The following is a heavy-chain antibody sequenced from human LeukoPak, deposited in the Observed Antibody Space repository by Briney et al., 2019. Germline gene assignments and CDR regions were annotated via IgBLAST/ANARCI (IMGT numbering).Heavy chain of an antibody. CDR3: ARRRRYYGSRSYYNSWFDP. V-gene: IGHV1-8*01. Sequence: GASVKVSCKASGYTFTSYDINWVRQATGQGLEWMGWMNPNSGNTGYAQKFQGRVTMTRNTSISTAYMELSSLRSEDTAVYYCARRRRYYGSRSYYNSWFDPWGQGTLVTVSS. CDR1: GYTFTSYD. CDR2: MNPNSGNT. J-gene: IGHJ5*02. D-gene: IGHD3-10*01.